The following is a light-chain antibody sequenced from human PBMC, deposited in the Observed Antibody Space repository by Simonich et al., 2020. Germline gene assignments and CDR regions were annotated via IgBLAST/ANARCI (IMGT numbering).Light chain of an antibody. Sequence: DIVMTQTPLSLSVTPGQPASISCKSSQSLLHSDGKTYLYWYLQKPGQSPQLLIYEVANGFSGVPDRFSGSGSVTDFTLKISRVEAEDVGVYYCMQSIQLLYTFGQGTKLEIK. CDR2: EVA. V-gene: IGKV2D-29*02. CDR3: MQSIQLLYT. J-gene: IGKJ2*01. CDR1: QSLLHSDGKTY.